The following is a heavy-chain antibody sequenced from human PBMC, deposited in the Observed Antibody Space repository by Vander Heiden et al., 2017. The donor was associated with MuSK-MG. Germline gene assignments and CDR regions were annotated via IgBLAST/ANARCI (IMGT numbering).Heavy chain of an antibody. V-gene: IGHV5-51*01. D-gene: IGHD3-10*01. CDR3: ARQDNYGPGY. Sequence: EVQLVQSGAEVTKPGEPLKISCEASGYSFTSYWIAWVRQMPGKGLEGMGTIYPGDSDTRYSPSFQGQVTISVDKSITTAYLQWSSLKASDTAMYYCARQDNYGPGYWGQGTLVTVSS. CDR2: IYPGDSDT. CDR1: GYSFTSYW. J-gene: IGHJ4*02.